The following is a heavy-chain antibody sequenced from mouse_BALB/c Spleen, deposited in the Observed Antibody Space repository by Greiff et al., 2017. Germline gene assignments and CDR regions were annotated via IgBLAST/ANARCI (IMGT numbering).Heavy chain of an antibody. D-gene: IGHD1-1*01. CDR2: IDPANGDT. Sequence: EVKLLESGAELVKPGASVKLSCTASGFSINDTYMHWVKQRPEQGLEWIGRIDPANGDTKYDPKFQGKATITADNSSNTAYLQLSSPTSEDTAVYYGARSCEYYVISYQYYLDYWGQGTTLTVSS. V-gene: IGHV14-3*02. J-gene: IGHJ2*01. CDR3: ARSCEYYVISYQYYLDY. CDR1: GFSINDTY.